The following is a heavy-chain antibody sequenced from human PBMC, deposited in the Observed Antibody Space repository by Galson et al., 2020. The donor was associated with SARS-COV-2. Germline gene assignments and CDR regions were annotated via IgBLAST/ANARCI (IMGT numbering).Heavy chain of an antibody. CDR1: GFTFDDYA. CDR3: ARRIAANDLRAFDI. CDR2: ISWSSGSI. J-gene: IGHJ3*02. V-gene: IGHV3-9*01. D-gene: IGHD6-13*01. Sequence: GGSLRLSCAASGFTFDDYAMHWVRQAPGKGLEWVSGISWSSGSIGYADSVKGRFTISRDNAKNSLYLQMNSLRAEDTALYYCARRIAANDLRAFDIWGQGTMVTVSS.